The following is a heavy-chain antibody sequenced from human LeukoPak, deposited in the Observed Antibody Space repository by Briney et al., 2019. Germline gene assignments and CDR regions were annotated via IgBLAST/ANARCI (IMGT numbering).Heavy chain of an antibody. V-gene: IGHV3-15*01. CDR3: TTDLGLTMIRGVIVC. D-gene: IGHD3-10*01. J-gene: IGHJ4*02. CDR1: GFTFTNAW. Sequence: NPGGSLRLSCAASGFTFTNAWMTWVRQAPGKGLEWVGRIKSKGDGETTDYAAPVKGRFSMSRDDSKATMYLQMYSLEAEDTAVYYCTTDLGLTMIRGVIVCWGQGALVTVSS. CDR2: IKSKGDGETT.